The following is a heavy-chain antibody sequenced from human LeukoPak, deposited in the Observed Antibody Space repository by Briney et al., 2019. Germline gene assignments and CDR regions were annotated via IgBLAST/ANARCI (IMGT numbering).Heavy chain of an antibody. Sequence: ASETLSLTCTVSGGSISSYYWSWIRQPAGKGLEWIGRIYTSGSTNYIPSLKSRVTMSVDTSKNQFSLKLSSVTAADTAVYYCARDSSDYDYWSGYLEDWFDPWGQGTLVTVSS. CDR1: GGSISSYY. D-gene: IGHD3-3*01. V-gene: IGHV4-4*07. CDR2: IYTSGST. J-gene: IGHJ5*02. CDR3: ARDSSDYDYWSGYLEDWFDP.